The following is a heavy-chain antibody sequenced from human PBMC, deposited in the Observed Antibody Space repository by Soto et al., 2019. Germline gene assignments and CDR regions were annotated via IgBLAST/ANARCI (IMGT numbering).Heavy chain of an antibody. CDR1: GYTFTSYG. V-gene: IGHV1-18*01. Sequence: QVQLVQSGAEVKKPGASVKVSCKASGYTFTSYGISWVRQAPGQGLEWMGWISAYNGNIKYAQKLQGRVTMTTDTATRTAYMELRSPRSDDTAVYYCARDRAVGLVDYWGQGTLVTVSS. J-gene: IGHJ4*02. CDR3: ARDRAVGLVDY. D-gene: IGHD6-19*01. CDR2: ISAYNGNI.